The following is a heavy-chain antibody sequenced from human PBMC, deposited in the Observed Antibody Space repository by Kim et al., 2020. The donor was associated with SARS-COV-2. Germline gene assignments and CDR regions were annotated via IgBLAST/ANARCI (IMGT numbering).Heavy chain of an antibody. CDR2: IDGSDGTT. CDR3: MKGGWGWIWDH. CDR1: GFTFTGYA. V-gene: IGHV3-23*01. Sequence: GGSLRLSCTTSGFTFTGYAMSWVRQAPGKGLEWVSSIDGSDGTTYYGDSVKGRFTISRDNSKNTLYLQMNSLRADDTAVYYCMKGGWGWIWDHWGQGTRVTVSS. J-gene: IGHJ4*02. D-gene: IGHD5-12*01.